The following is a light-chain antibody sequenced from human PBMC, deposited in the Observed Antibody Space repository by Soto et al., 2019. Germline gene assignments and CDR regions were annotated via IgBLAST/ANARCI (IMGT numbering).Light chain of an antibody. V-gene: IGKV3-15*01. Sequence: EIVMTQSPATLSVSPGERATLSCRASQSVSSDLAWYQQKPGQARRLLIYGASTRATGIQARFSGIESGTEFTLTVSSLQSEDFAVYYCQQYNNWPPDTFGQGTKLEI. CDR1: QSVSSD. CDR2: GAS. J-gene: IGKJ2*01. CDR3: QQYNNWPPDT.